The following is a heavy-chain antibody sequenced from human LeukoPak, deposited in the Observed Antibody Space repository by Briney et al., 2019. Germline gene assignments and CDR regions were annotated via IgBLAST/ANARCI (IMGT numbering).Heavy chain of an antibody. CDR3: AKDPGRTYCSGGSCYSGAFDS. Sequence: PGGSLRLSCAASGFTFSSYAMSWVRQAPGKGLEWVSAISGSGGSTYYADSVKGRFTISRDNSKNTLYLQMNSLRAEDTAVYYCAKDPGRTYCSGGSCYSGAFDSWGQGTMVTVSS. CDR2: ISGSGGST. CDR1: GFTFSSYA. V-gene: IGHV3-23*01. D-gene: IGHD2-15*01. J-gene: IGHJ3*02.